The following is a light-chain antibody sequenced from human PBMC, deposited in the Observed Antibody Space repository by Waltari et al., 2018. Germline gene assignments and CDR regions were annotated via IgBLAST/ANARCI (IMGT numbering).Light chain of an antibody. CDR2: EVF. V-gene: IGLV2-18*02. J-gene: IGLJ2*01. Sequence: QSALTQPPSVSGSPGQSVTISCTGSSSDVGAYDRVSWYQQPPGTAPKLIIYEVFNRPSGIPVRFSGSKSGNTASLTISVLQAEDEASYYCSSFTTITTVIFGGGTKVTVL. CDR3: SSFTTITTVI. CDR1: SSDVGAYDR.